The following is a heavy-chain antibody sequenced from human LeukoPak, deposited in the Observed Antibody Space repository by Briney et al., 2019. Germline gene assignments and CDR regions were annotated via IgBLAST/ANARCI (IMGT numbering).Heavy chain of an antibody. V-gene: IGHV4-38-2*02. CDR3: ARDELGYCSGGGSCSYFDY. Sequence: SETLSLTCTVSGYSISSGYYWGWIRQPPGKGLEWIGSIYHSRTTYYNPSLESRVTISVDTSKNQFSLKLSSVTAADTAIYYCARDELGYCSGGGSCSYFDYWGQGILVTVSS. CDR2: IYHSRTT. CDR1: GYSISSGYY. J-gene: IGHJ4*02. D-gene: IGHD2-15*01.